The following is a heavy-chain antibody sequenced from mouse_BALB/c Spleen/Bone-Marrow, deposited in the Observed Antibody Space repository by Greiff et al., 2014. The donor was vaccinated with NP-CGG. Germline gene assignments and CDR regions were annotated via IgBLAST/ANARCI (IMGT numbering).Heavy chain of an antibody. CDR2: IYPGDGDT. J-gene: IGHJ4*01. Sequence: QVQLKESGAELARPGASVELSCKASGYTFTSYWVQWGKQRPGQGLEWIGAIYPGDGDTRYTQKFKGKATLTADKSSSTAYMQLSSLASEDSAVYYCARRDYGIRENYYAMDYWGQGTSVTVSS. V-gene: IGHV1-87*01. CDR3: ARRDYGIRENYYAMDY. CDR1: GYTFTSYW. D-gene: IGHD1-2*01.